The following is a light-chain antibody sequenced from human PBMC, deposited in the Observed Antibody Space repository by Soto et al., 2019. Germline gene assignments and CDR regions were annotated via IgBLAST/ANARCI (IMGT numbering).Light chain of an antibody. V-gene: IGLV8-61*01. CDR2: GTK. CDR1: SGSVSTSHF. J-gene: IGLJ3*02. Sequence: QAVVTQEPSFSVSPGGTVTLTCGLSSGSVSTSHFPNWYQQTPGQPPRTLIYGTKTRSSGVPDRFSGSILGIRAALTITGAQSDDESGYYCVLYVGSGMWVFGGGTKLTVL. CDR3: VLYVGSGMWV.